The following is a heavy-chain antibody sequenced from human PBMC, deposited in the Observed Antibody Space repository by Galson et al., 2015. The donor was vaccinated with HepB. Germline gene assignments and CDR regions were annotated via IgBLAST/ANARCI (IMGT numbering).Heavy chain of an antibody. CDR2: ILSDGSKT. Sequence: SLRLSCAVSGFTFGSYTMHWVRQAPGKGLEWVALILSDGSKTYYADSVKGRFTISRDNSKNTLYLQMNSLRAEDTAVYYCGRDFGYTYGHSIDYWGQGTLVSVST. J-gene: IGHJ4*02. V-gene: IGHV3-30-3*01. CDR1: GFTFGSYT. CDR3: GRDFGYTYGHSIDY. D-gene: IGHD5-18*01.